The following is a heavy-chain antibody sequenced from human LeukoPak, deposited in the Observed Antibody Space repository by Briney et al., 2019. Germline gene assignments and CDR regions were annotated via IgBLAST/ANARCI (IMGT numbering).Heavy chain of an antibody. CDR3: TRDGDNSNFDY. CDR1: GFTFSSYA. V-gene: IGHV3-33*08. Sequence: GGSLRLSCAASGFTFSSYAMSWVRQAPGKGLEWVAIIWYDGSKTYYADSVKGRFTISRDKLKNTLYLQMNSLRAEDTAVYYCTRDGDNSNFDYWGQGTLVTVSS. D-gene: IGHD2/OR15-2a*01. J-gene: IGHJ4*02. CDR2: IWYDGSKT.